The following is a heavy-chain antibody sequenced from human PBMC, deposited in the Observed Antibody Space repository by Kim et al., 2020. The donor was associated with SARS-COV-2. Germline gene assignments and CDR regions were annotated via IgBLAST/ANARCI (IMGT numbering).Heavy chain of an antibody. CDR1: GGTFTNYA. D-gene: IGHD7-27*01. V-gene: IGHV1-69*04. CDR2: VIAALSLS. CDR3: ARELTGGNDAFYL. J-gene: IGHJ3*01. Sequence: SVKVSCKTSGGTFTNYAISWVRQAPGQGLEWLGRVIAALSLSNYAQKFEGRVTITADRSTKTAYMELSSLRSEDTAVYYCARELTGGNDAFYLWGQGTMVAVSA.